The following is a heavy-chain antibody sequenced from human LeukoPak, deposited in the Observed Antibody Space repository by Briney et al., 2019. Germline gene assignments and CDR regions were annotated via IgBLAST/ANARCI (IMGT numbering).Heavy chain of an antibody. Sequence: GASVKVSCKASGHTFTSYGISWVRQAPGQGLEWMGWISAYNGNTNYAQKLQGRVTMTTDTSTSTAYMELRSLRSDDTAVYYCARHESIVGATDTKNYYYYYYGMDVWGQGTTVTVSS. D-gene: IGHD1-26*01. CDR1: GHTFTSYG. CDR3: ARHESIVGATDTKNYYYYYYGMDV. CDR2: ISAYNGNT. J-gene: IGHJ6*02. V-gene: IGHV1-18*01.